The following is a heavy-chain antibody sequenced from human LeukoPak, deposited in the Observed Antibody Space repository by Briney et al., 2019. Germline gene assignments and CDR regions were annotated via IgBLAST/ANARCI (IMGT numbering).Heavy chain of an antibody. J-gene: IGHJ2*01. Sequence: MSSQTLSLTCTVSGGSISSGGYYWSWIRQHPGKGLEWIGYIYYSGSTYYNPSLKSRVTISVDTSKNQFSLKLSSVTAADTAVYYCARDGVGRSHWYFDLWGRGTLVTVSS. D-gene: IGHD1-26*01. CDR1: GGSISSGGYY. V-gene: IGHV4-31*03. CDR2: IYYSGST. CDR3: ARDGVGRSHWYFDL.